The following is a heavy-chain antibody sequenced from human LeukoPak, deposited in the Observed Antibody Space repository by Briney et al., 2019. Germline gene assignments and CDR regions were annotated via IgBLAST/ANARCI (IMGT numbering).Heavy chain of an antibody. Sequence: SETLSLTCSVSGASISSHDWSWIRQSAGKGLEWVGRIHTTGGTSYNPSLRSRVTLSRDTSKNQFSLELRTVTAADTAIYYCARPKKDLWSVLEYLQDCGQGTLVIVSS. V-gene: IGHV4-4*07. J-gene: IGHJ1*01. CDR3: ARPKKDLWSVLEYLQD. D-gene: IGHD3-3*01. CDR1: GASISSHD. CDR2: IHTTGGT.